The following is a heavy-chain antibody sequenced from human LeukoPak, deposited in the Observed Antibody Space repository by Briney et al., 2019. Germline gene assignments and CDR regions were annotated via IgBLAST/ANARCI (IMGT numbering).Heavy chain of an antibody. CDR1: GFTFSGSA. D-gene: IGHD3-10*01. CDR2: IRSKANSYAT. CDR3: TSWADSGNYYRGDDY. Sequence: GGSLKLSCAASGFTFSGSAIHWVRQASGKGLEWVGRIRSKANSYATAYAASVKGRFTISRDDSKNTAYLQMNSLKTEDTAVYHCTSWADSGNYYRGDDYWGQGTLVTVSS. J-gene: IGHJ4*02. V-gene: IGHV3-73*01.